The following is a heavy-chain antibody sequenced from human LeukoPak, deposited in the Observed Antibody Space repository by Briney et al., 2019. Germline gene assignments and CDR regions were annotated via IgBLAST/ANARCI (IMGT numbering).Heavy chain of an antibody. CDR1: GGSISSYY. V-gene: IGHV4-4*07. J-gene: IGHJ6*03. CDR2: IYTSGST. Sequence: SETLSLTCTVSGGSISSYYWSWIRQPAGKGLEWIGRIYTSGSTNYNPSLRSRVTISVDTSKNQFSLKLSSVTAADTAVYYCARGGWLQFNYYMDVWGKGTTVTVSS. D-gene: IGHD5-24*01. CDR3: ARGGWLQFNYYMDV.